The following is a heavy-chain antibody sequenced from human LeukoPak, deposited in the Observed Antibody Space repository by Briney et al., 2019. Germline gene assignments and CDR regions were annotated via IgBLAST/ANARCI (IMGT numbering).Heavy chain of an antibody. J-gene: IGHJ6*03. CDR1: GYTFTVYY. Sequence: AASVKVSCKASGYTFTVYYMHWVRQAPAQGLEWMGWINPNSGGTNYAQKFQGRVTMTRDTSISTAYMELSRLRAEDTAVYYCARDPLSTLRYFDWLYGEHTYYYYMDVWGKGTTVTVSS. V-gene: IGHV1-2*02. CDR2: INPNSGGT. CDR3: ARDPLSTLRYFDWLYGEHTYYYYMDV. D-gene: IGHD3-9*01.